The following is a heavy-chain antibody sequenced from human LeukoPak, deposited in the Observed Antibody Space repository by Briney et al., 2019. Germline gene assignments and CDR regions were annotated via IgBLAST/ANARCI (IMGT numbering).Heavy chain of an antibody. Sequence: GGSLRLSCAASGFTFSSYARSWVRQAPGKGLEWVSAISGSGGSTYYADSVKGRFTISRDNSKNTLYLQMNRLRAEDTAVYYCAKSPSSYYYYYMDVWGKGTTVTVS. V-gene: IGHV3-23*01. CDR1: GFTFSSYA. CDR2: ISGSGGST. J-gene: IGHJ6*03. CDR3: AKSPSSYYYYYMDV.